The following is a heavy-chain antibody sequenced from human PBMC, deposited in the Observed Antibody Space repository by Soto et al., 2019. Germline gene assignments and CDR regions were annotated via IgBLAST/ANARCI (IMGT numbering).Heavy chain of an antibody. CDR2: ITASNSNT. J-gene: IGHJ2*01. V-gene: IGHV1-18*04. Sequence: QLQLVQSGAEVKTPGASVRVSCKAAGFSFSTYGITWVRQAPGQGLEGMGWITASNSNTRYGQNLQGRLTMTTDTSTNTAYMNLWRLSSDDTAMYYCARGNSYGSFWYFDLWGRGTLITVSS. CDR3: ARGNSYGSFWYFDL. CDR1: GFSFSTYG. D-gene: IGHD5-18*01.